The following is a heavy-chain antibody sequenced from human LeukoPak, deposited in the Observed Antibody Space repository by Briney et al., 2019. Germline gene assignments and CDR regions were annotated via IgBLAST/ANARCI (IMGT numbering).Heavy chain of an antibody. Sequence: GGSLRLSCAASGFTFSSYEMNWVRQAPGKGLEWVSYISSSGSTIYYADSVKGRFTISRDNAKNSLYLQMNSLRAEDTAVYYCARVGSGSYFGYYYYMDVWGKGTTVTISS. CDR3: ARVGSGSYFGYYYYMDV. D-gene: IGHD1-26*01. CDR1: GFTFSSYE. CDR2: ISSSGSTI. J-gene: IGHJ6*03. V-gene: IGHV3-48*03.